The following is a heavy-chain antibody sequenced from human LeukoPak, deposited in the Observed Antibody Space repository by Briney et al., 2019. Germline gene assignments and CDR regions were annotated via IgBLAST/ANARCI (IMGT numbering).Heavy chain of an antibody. Sequence: SETLSLTCTVSGGSISSSRYYWGWIRQPPGKGLEWIGSIHYSGSTYYNPSLKSRVTVSVDTSKNQFSLKLSSVTAADTAVYYCARLYDSSGYTNWLDPWGQGTLVTVSS. V-gene: IGHV4-39*07. CDR3: ARLYDSSGYTNWLDP. J-gene: IGHJ5*02. D-gene: IGHD3-22*01. CDR1: GGSISSSRYY. CDR2: IHYSGST.